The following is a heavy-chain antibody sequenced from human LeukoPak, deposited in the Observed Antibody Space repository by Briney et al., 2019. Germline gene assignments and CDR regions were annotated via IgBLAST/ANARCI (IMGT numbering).Heavy chain of an antibody. CDR2: MYNSGST. Sequence: SETLSLTCTVSGGSISGSYWRWIRQPPGKGLEWIAYMYNSGSTNYNPSLKSRVTISIDTSKNQFSLKLSSLTAADTAIYYCARGIESYGDYGYWGQGILVTVSS. D-gene: IGHD4-17*01. CDR3: ARGIESYGDYGY. V-gene: IGHV4-59*01. J-gene: IGHJ4*02. CDR1: GGSISGSY.